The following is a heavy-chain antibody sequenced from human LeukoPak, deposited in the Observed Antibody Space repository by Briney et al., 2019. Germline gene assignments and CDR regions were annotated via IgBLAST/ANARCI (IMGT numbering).Heavy chain of an antibody. CDR1: GYTFTGYY. J-gene: IGHJ4*02. Sequence: ASLKGSCKASGYTFTGYYMHWVGQAPGQGLEWMGWINPNSGGTNYAQKFQGRVTMTRDTSISTAYMELSRLRSDDTAVYYCAREQQLVSDYWGQGTLVTVSS. D-gene: IGHD6-13*01. CDR2: INPNSGGT. CDR3: AREQQLVSDY. V-gene: IGHV1-2*02.